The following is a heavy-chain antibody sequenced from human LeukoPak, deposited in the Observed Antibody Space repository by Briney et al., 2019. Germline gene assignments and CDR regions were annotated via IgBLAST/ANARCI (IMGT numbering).Heavy chain of an antibody. D-gene: IGHD3-10*01. Sequence: SETLSLTCTVSGGSLSSYYWSWIRQPPGKGLECIGYIYYSGSTNYNPSLKSRVTISVDTSKNQFSLKLSSVTAADTAVYYCARYSGYYGSGSYYPYYYYGMDVWGQGTTVTVSS. CDR2: IYYSGST. CDR1: GGSLSSYY. V-gene: IGHV4-59*01. CDR3: ARYSGYYGSGSYYPYYYYGMDV. J-gene: IGHJ6*02.